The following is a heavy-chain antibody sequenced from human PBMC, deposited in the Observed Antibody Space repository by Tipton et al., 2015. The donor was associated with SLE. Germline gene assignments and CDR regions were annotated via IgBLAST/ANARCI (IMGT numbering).Heavy chain of an antibody. CDR1: GFTFSSYA. CDR2: IYSGGSST. J-gene: IGHJ6*03. V-gene: IGHV3-23*03. CDR3: ARDQSSSSLYYYYYMDV. D-gene: IGHD6-6*01. Sequence: SLRLSCAASGFTFSSYAMSWVRQAPGKGLGWVSVIYSGGSSTYYADSVKGRFTISRDNAKNSLYLQMNSLRAEDTAVYYCARDQSSSSLYYYYYMDVWGKGTTVTVSS.